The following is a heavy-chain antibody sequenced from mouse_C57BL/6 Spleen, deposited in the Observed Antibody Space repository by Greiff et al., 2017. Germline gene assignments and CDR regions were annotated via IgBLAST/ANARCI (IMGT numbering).Heavy chain of an antibody. CDR2: IRNKANNHAT. CDR3: TRAPNWDFDY. CDR1: GFTFSDAW. V-gene: IGHV6-6*01. D-gene: IGHD4-1*01. Sequence: EVQVVESGGGLVQPGGSMKLSCAASGFTFSDAWMDWVRQSPEKGLEWVAEIRNKANNHATCYAESVKGRFTISRDDSKSSVYLQMNSLRAEDTGIYYCTRAPNWDFDYWGQGTTLTVSS. J-gene: IGHJ2*01.